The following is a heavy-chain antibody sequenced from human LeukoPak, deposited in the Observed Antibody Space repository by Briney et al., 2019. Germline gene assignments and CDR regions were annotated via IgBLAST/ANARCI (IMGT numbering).Heavy chain of an antibody. CDR1: GYSFTSYW. Sequence: GESLKISCKGSGYSFTSYWIGWVRQMPGKGLEWMGIIYPGDFDTRYSPSFQGQVTISAGKSISTAYLQWSSLKASDTAMYYCARPTQSYYDYVWGSPGNAFDIWGQGTMVTVSS. CDR3: ARPTQSYYDYVWGSPGNAFDI. D-gene: IGHD3-16*01. V-gene: IGHV5-51*01. J-gene: IGHJ3*02. CDR2: IYPGDFDT.